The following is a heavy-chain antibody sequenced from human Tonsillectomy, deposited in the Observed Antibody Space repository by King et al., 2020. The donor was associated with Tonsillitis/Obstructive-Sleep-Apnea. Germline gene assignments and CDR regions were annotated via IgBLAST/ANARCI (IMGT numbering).Heavy chain of an antibody. CDR2: IYYSGST. CDR1: GGSISSYY. CDR3: ARGTYYDFWSGPPEAFDI. D-gene: IGHD3-3*01. V-gene: IGHV4-59*01. J-gene: IGHJ3*02. Sequence: QLQESGPGLVKPSETLSLTCTVSGGSISSYYWSWIRQPPGKGLEWLGYIYYSGSTNYNPSLKSRVTISVDTSKNQFSLKLSSVTAADTAVYYCARGTYYDFWSGPPEAFDIWGQGTMVTVSS.